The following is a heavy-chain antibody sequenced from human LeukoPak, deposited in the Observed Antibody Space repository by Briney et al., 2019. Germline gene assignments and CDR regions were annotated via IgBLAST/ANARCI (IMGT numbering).Heavy chain of an antibody. J-gene: IGHJ4*02. V-gene: IGHV3-48*04. CDR2: ISSSDSTI. D-gene: IGHD5-24*01. Sequence: GGSLRLSCAASGFTFSSYAMSWVRQAPGKGLEWVSSISSSDSTIYYADSVKGRCTISRDNAKNSLYLQMNSLRAEDTAVYYCARREYGGYNFDYWGQGTLVTVSS. CDR1: GFTFSSYA. CDR3: ARREYGGYNFDY.